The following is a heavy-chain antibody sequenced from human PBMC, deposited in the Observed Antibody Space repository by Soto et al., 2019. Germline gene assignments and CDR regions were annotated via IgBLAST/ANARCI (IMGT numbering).Heavy chain of an antibody. V-gene: IGHV3-7*01. CDR3: AREVGAVAGMDYYYYYYMDV. CDR1: GFTFSSYW. D-gene: IGHD6-19*01. Sequence: GGSLRLSCAASGFTFSSYWMSWVRQAPGKGLEWVANIKQDGSEKYYVDSVKGRFTISRDNAKNSLYLQMNSLRAEDTAVYYCAREVGAVAGMDYYYYYYMDVWGKGTTVTVSS. J-gene: IGHJ6*03. CDR2: IKQDGSEK.